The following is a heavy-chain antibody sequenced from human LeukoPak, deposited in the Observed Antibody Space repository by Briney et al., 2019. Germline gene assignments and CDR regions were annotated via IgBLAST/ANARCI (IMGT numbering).Heavy chain of an antibody. V-gene: IGHV3-23*01. D-gene: IGHD3-16*02. J-gene: IGHJ4*02. CDR1: GFTFSSYA. CDR3: AKHDDYVWGSYPPPCFDY. CDR2: ISGSGGST. Sequence: SGGSLRLSCAASGFTFSSYAMSWVRQAPGKGLEWVSAISGSGGSTYYADSVKSRFTISRDNSKNTLYLQMNSLRAEDTAVYYCAKHDDYVWGSYPPPCFDYWGQGTLVTVSS.